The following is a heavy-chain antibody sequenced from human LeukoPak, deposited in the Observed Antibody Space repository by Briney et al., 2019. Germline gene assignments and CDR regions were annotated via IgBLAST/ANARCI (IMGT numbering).Heavy chain of an antibody. CDR2: ITGSGDST. D-gene: IGHD1-26*01. V-gene: IGHV3-23*01. Sequence: PGGSLRLSCAASGLIFSTYPMSWVRQAPGKGLEWVSAITGSGDSTFYADSVKGRCTISRDNSKNTLSLQMNTLRAEDTAVYYCAKENPVGGTNYFDYWGQGTLVTVSS. CDR3: AKENPVGGTNYFDY. CDR1: GLIFSTYP. J-gene: IGHJ4*02.